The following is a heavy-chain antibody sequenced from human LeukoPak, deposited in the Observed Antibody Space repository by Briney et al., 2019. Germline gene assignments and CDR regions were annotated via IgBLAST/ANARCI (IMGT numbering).Heavy chain of an antibody. J-gene: IGHJ4*02. CDR2: ISGSGGST. D-gene: IGHD3-22*01. V-gene: IGHV3-23*01. Sequence: GGSLRLSCAASGFTFSSCAMSWVRQAPGKGLEWVSAISGSGGSTYYADSVKGRFTISRDNSKNTLYLQMNSLRAEDTAVYYCAKARSRITYYYDSSPSGLDYWGQGTLVTVSS. CDR3: AKARSRITYYYDSSPSGLDY. CDR1: GFTFSSCA.